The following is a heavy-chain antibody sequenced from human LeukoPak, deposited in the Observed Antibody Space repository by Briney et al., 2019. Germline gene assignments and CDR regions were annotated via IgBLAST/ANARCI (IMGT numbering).Heavy chain of an antibody. V-gene: IGHV1-8*01. J-gene: IGHJ4*02. CDR1: GYTFTSYD. CDR3: ARGLGVPGVYPDLRF. Sequence: GASVKVSCKASGYTFTSYDINWVRQATGQGLELMGWMNPNSGSTTYSKKFQGRVTITTDTSISTAYMELRSLRSEDPAVYYCARGLGVPGVYPDLRFWGQGSLVIVSP. D-gene: IGHD2-2*01. CDR2: MNPNSGST.